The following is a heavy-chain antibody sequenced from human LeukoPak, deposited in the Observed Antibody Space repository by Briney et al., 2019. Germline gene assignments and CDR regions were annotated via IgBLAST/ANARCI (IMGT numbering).Heavy chain of an antibody. CDR3: ARVEGSETDFWSGPKTYYYYYYMDV. CDR1: GYSISSGYF. Sequence: SETLSLSCEVSGYSISSGYFWAWIRQSPGKGLEVIAGTFHDGRTYYNPSLQSRVTISVDTFRNRFSLKLKSMTAADTAVYYCARVEGSETDFWSGPKTYYYYYYMDVWAKGTTVTVSS. V-gene: IGHV4-38-2*01. CDR2: TFHDGRT. J-gene: IGHJ6*03. D-gene: IGHD3-3*01.